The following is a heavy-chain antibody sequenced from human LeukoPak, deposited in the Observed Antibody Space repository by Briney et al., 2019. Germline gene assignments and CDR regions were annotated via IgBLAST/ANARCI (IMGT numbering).Heavy chain of an antibody. J-gene: IGHJ4*02. CDR1: GGSISSGNYL. D-gene: IGHD3-9*01. Sequence: PSQTLSLTCTVSGGSISSGNYLWSWIRQPAGKGLEWIGRSYSSGTTNYNPSLKSRVTISVDTSKNQFSLKLSSVTAADTAVYYCARQVRRYFDWLPKFDYWGQGTLVTVSS. V-gene: IGHV4-61*02. CDR2: SYSSGTT. CDR3: ARQVRRYFDWLPKFDY.